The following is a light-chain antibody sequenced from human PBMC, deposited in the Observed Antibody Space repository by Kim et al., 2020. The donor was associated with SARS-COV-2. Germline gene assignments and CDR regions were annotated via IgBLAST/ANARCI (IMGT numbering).Light chain of an antibody. CDR2: DVS. Sequence: QSALTQPASVSGSPGQSITISCTGTSSDVGGYNYVAWYQQYPGKAPEVMIYDVSNRRSGVSNRFSGSKSGNTASLTISGLRAEDEADYYCSSYTSSSTYVFGTGTKVTVL. CDR1: SSDVGGYNY. CDR3: SSYTSSSTYV. V-gene: IGLV2-14*03. J-gene: IGLJ1*01.